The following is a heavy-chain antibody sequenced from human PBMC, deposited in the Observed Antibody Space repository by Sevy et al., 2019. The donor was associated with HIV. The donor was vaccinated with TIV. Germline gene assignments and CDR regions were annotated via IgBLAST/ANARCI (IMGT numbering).Heavy chain of an antibody. D-gene: IGHD1-1*01. CDR1: GFTFTSFS. CDR3: ALERLSSNVAEYFQN. V-gene: IGHV3-30-3*01. Sequence: GGSLRLSCAASGFTFTSFSMHWXRQAPGKGLEWVATISYDGSNKYYADSVKGRFTISRDNSKNYLYLQMNSLKAEDTAVYCCALERLSSNVAEYFQNWGQGTLVTVSS. J-gene: IGHJ1*01. CDR2: ISYDGSNK.